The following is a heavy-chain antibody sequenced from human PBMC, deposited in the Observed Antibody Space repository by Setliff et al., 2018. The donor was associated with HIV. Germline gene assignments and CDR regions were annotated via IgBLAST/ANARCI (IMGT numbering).Heavy chain of an antibody. CDR3: ARGGLATGAFDI. CDR2: INPNSGGT. J-gene: IGHJ3*02. CDR1: GYTFIGDY. V-gene: IGHV1-2*02. D-gene: IGHD5-12*01. Sequence: ASVKVSCKASGYTFIGDYMHWVRQAPGQGLKWMGWINPNSGGTNFAQKFQGRVTMTRDTSISTAYMELSRLRSDDTAVYYCARGGLATGAFDIWGQGTMVTVS.